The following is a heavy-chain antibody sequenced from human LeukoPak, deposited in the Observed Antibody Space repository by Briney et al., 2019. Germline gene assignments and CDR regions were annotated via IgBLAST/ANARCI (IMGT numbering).Heavy chain of an antibody. CDR1: GFTFSSFA. CDR3: ARAPLNFDL. Sequence: GGSLRLSCAASGFTFSSFAMSWVRQAPGKGLEWVTNIKQDGNEKYYVDSVKGRFTISRDNAKNSLYLQMSSLRAEDTAVYYCARAPLNFDLWGRGTLVTVSS. D-gene: IGHD4/OR15-4a*01. J-gene: IGHJ2*01. CDR2: IKQDGNEK. V-gene: IGHV3-7*03.